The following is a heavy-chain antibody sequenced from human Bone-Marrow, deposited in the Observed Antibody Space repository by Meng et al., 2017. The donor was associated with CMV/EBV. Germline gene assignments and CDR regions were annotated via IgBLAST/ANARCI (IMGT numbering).Heavy chain of an antibody. CDR3: ARDRSSGWPGAFDI. V-gene: IGHV4-59*01. D-gene: IGHD6-19*01. J-gene: IGHJ3*02. CDR1: GGSLSSYY. CDR2: IYYSGST. Sequence: SETLSLTCTVSGGSLSSYYWSWIRQSPGKELEWIGYIYYSGSTNYDPSLKSRVTISVDMSRNQFSLDLNSLTPADTAVYYCARDRSSGWPGAFDIWGQGKMVTVSS.